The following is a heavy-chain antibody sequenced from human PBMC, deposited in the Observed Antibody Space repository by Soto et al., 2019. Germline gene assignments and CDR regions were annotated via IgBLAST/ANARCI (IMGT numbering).Heavy chain of an antibody. CDR2: IVPVFGRP. D-gene: IGHD5-12*01. J-gene: IGHJ4*02. CDR3: AREGSGYNF. CDR1: GGSFSNFG. V-gene: IGHV1-69*13. Sequence: ASVKVSCKASGGSFSNFGISWVRQAPGQGLEWMGGIVPVFGRPNYAQRFRGRLTITADESTSTGYMGLISLRSDDTAVYYCAREGSGYNFWGQGTQVTVS.